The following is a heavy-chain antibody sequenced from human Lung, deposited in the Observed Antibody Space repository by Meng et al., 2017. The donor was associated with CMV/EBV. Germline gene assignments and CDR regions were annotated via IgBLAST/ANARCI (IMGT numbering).Heavy chain of an antibody. V-gene: IGHV1-69*05. CDR3: AGVEMGMVVADY. D-gene: IGHD2-15*01. CDR1: GDTFSSYV. J-gene: IGHJ4*03. CDR2: IIPIFGTA. Sequence: SVKVSCKASGDTFSSYVISWVRQAPGQGLEWMGGIIPIFGTANYAQKFQGRVTITTDESTSTAYMELSRLRSEDTAGYYCAGVEMGMVVADYWGQGTLVTVSS.